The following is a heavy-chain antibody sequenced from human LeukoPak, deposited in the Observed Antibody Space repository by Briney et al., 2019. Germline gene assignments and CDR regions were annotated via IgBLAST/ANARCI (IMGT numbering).Heavy chain of an antibody. V-gene: IGHV1-18*01. J-gene: IGHJ3*02. Sequence: ASVKVSCKASGYTFTNYGISWVRQAPTQGLEWMGWISAYNGNTNYAQKLQGRVTMTTDTSTSTAYMELRSLRSDDTAVYYCASIGASGHGGYCSSTSCRGAFDIWGQGTMVTVSS. CDR2: ISAYNGNT. CDR1: GYTFTNYG. CDR3: ASIGASGHGGYCSSTSCRGAFDI. D-gene: IGHD2-2*01.